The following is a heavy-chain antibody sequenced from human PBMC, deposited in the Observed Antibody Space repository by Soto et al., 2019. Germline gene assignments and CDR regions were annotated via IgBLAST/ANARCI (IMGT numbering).Heavy chain of an antibody. CDR1: GYTFTGYY. J-gene: IGHJ6*02. Sequence: GASVKVSCKASGYTFTGYYMHWVRQAPGQGLEWMGWINPNSGGTNYAQKFQGWVTMTRDTSISTAYMELSRLRSDDTAVYYCARSLLSYGDYLYYYYGMDVWGQGTTVTVS. V-gene: IGHV1-2*04. D-gene: IGHD4-17*01. CDR3: ARSLLSYGDYLYYYYGMDV. CDR2: INPNSGGT.